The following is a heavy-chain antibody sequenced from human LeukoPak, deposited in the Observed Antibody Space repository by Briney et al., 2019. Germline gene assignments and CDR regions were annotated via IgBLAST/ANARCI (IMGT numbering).Heavy chain of an antibody. CDR2: IIPIFGTA. CDR1: GGTFSSYA. V-gene: IGHV1-69*13. Sequence: SVKVSCKASGGTFSSYAISWVRQAPGQGLEWMGGIIPIFGTANYAQKFQGRVTITADESTSTAYMELSSLRSEDTAVYYCARERLGVTAFDIWGQGTMVTVSS. CDR3: ARERLGVTAFDI. D-gene: IGHD2-21*02. J-gene: IGHJ3*02.